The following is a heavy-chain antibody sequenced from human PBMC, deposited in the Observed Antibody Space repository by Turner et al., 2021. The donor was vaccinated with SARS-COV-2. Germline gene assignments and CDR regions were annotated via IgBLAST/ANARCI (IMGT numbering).Heavy chain of an antibody. V-gene: IGHV4-4*07. CDR2: IYMSASI. J-gene: IGHJ4*02. CDR1: GGSHDSSY. CDR3: ARDQRHGFSVRVLTYSFDS. D-gene: IGHD5-12*01. Sequence: QVQLQESGSGLVKPSETLSHTCTVSGGSHDSSYWSWIRQPAGKGLEWIGRIYMSASITYNPFLKSRLTMSIDTSKKQLSLNLTSVTAADTAVYYCARDQRHGFSVRVLTYSFDSWGQGTLVTVSS.